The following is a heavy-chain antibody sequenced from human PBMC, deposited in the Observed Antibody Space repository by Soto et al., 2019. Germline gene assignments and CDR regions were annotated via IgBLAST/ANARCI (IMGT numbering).Heavy chain of an antibody. CDR1: GGSFSGYY. CDR3: ARGYDSSGYAG. J-gene: IGHJ4*02. D-gene: IGHD3-22*01. V-gene: IGHV4-34*01. Sequence: QVQLQQWGAGLLKPSETLSLTCAVYGGSFSGYYWSWIRQPPGKGLEWIGEINHSGSTNYNPSLKSRVTISVDTSNNQFSLKLSSVTAADTAVYYCARGYDSSGYAGWGQGTLVTVSS. CDR2: INHSGST.